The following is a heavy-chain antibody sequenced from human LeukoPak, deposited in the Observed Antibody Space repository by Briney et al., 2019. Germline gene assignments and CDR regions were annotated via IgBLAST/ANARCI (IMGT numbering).Heavy chain of an antibody. V-gene: IGHV6-1*01. D-gene: IGHD2-2*01. J-gene: IGHJ5*02. CDR2: TYYRSKWYN. Sequence: SQTLSLTCAISGDSVSSNSAAWNWIRQSPSRGLEWLGRTYYRSKWYNDYAVSVKSRITINPDTSKNQFSLQLNSVTPEDTAVYYCARDPGLFDCSSTSCRSANWFDPWGQGTLVTVSP. CDR1: GDSVSSNSAA. CDR3: ARDPGLFDCSSTSCRSANWFDP.